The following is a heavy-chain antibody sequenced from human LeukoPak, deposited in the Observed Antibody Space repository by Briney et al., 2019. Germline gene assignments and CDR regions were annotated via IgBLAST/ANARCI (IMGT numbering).Heavy chain of an antibody. CDR3: ARARIKSPYYFDY. D-gene: IGHD2/OR15-2a*01. V-gene: IGHV3-7*01. Sequence: GGSLRLSCAASGFTFSSYWMSWVRQAPGKGLEWVANIKQDGSEKYYVDSVKGRFTISRDNAKNSLYLQMNSLRAEDTAVYYCARARIKSPYYFDYWGQGTLVTVSS. J-gene: IGHJ4*02. CDR1: GFTFSSYW. CDR2: IKQDGSEK.